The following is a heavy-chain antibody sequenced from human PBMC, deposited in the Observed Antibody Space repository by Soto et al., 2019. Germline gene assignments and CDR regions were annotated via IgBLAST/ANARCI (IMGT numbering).Heavy chain of an antibody. CDR1: GGTFSSYA. D-gene: IGHD5-12*01. CDR2: IIPIFGTA. J-gene: IGHJ3*02. Sequence: VKVSCKASGGTFSSYAISWVRQAPGQGLEWMGGIIPIFGTANYAQKFQGRVTITADESTSTAYMELSSLRSEDTAVYYCARGRDGYNGDAFDIWGQGTMVTVSS. V-gene: IGHV1-69*13. CDR3: ARGRDGYNGDAFDI.